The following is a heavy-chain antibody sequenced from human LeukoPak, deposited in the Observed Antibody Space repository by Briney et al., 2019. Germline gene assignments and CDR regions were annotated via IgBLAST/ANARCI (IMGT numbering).Heavy chain of an antibody. D-gene: IGHD3-10*01. J-gene: IGHJ3*02. CDR2: IYHSGST. CDR3: ARIPLVWSSPKGAFDI. V-gene: IGHV4-4*02. Sequence: SGTLSFTRAVSGGSISSSNWWSWVRQPPGKGLDWIGEIYHSGSTNYNPSLKSRVTISVDKSKNQFSLKVSSVTAADTAVYYCARIPLVWSSPKGAFDIWGQGTMVTVSS. CDR1: GGSISSSNW.